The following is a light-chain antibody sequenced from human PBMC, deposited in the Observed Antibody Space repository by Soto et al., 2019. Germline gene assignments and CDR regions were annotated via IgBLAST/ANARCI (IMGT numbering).Light chain of an antibody. CDR3: QQYNDWPLT. J-gene: IGKJ4*01. CDR2: GAS. CDR1: QSVNSN. V-gene: IGKV3-15*01. Sequence: EKVMTQSPAALSVSPGERATLSCRASQSVNSNLAWYQQKAGQAPRLRLYGASTRATGIPARFSGSASGTEFTLTINCLQSEDSAVYYCQQYNDWPLTGGGGTKVEIK.